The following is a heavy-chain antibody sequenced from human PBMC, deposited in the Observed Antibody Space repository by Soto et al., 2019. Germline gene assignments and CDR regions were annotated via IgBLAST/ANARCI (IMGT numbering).Heavy chain of an antibody. CDR2: IYWDDDK. J-gene: IGHJ5*02. Sequence: QITLKESGPTLVKPTQTLTLTCTFSGFSLSTSGVGVGWIRQPPGKALEWLALIYWDDDKRYSPSLKSRLTITKDTSKNQVVLTMTNMDPVDTATYYCAHLTDYDGSGSYTETNWFDPWGQGTLVTVSS. CDR1: GFSLSTSGVG. CDR3: AHLTDYDGSGSYTETNWFDP. D-gene: IGHD3-10*01. V-gene: IGHV2-5*02.